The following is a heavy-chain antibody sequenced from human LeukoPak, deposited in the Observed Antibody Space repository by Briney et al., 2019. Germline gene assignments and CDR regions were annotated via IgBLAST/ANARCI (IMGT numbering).Heavy chain of an antibody. CDR2: IIPIFGTA. V-gene: IGHV1-69*05. CDR3: ARGYSGYDVRVDY. D-gene: IGHD5-12*01. CDR1: GGTFSSYA. Sequence: ASVKVSCKASGGTFSSYAISWVRQAPGQGLEWMGGIIPIFGTANYAQKFQGRVTMTRDTSISTAYMELSRLRSDDTAVYYCARGYSGYDVRVDYWGQGTLVTVSS. J-gene: IGHJ4*02.